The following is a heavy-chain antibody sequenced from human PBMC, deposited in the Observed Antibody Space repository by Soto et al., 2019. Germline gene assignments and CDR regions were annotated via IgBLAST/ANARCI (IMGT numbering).Heavy chain of an antibody. D-gene: IGHD6-19*01. J-gene: IGHJ6*02. V-gene: IGHV4-59*01. CDR2: IYYSGST. CDR3: AIASSGWSNYYYGMDV. CDR1: GGSISSYY. Sequence: SLTCTVSGGSISSYYWSWIRQPPGKGLEWIGYIYYSGSTNYNPSLKSRVTISVDTSKNQFSLKLSSVTAADTAVYYCAIASSGWSNYYYGMDVWGQGTTVTVSS.